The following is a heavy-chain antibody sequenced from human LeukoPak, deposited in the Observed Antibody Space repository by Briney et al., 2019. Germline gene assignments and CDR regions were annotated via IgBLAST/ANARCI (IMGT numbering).Heavy chain of an antibody. J-gene: IGHJ3*02. V-gene: IGHV1-18*01. CDR1: GYTFTSYG. D-gene: IGHD3-22*01. CDR2: ISAYNGNT. Sequence: GASVKVSCKASGYTFTSYGISWVRQAPGQGLEWMGWISAYNGNTNYAQKLQGRVTMTTDTSTSTAYMELRSLRSDDTAVYYCAKDKPYYHDRSRYYGAFDIWGQGTMVTVSS. CDR3: AKDKPYYHDRSRYYGAFDI.